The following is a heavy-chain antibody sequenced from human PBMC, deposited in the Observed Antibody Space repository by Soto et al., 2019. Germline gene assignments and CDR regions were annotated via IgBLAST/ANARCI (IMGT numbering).Heavy chain of an antibody. J-gene: IGHJ4*02. Sequence: SETLSLSCTVSGGSISSYYWSWIRQPPGKGLEWIGYIYYSGSTNYNPSLKSRVTISVDTSKSQFSLKLSSVTAADTAVYYCARVWGYAFDFWGQGTLVTVSS. CDR1: GGSISSYY. CDR3: ARVWGYAFDF. D-gene: IGHD3-16*01. V-gene: IGHV4-59*01. CDR2: IYYSGST.